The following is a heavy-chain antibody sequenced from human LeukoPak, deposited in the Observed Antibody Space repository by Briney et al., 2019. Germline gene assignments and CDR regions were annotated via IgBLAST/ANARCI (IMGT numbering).Heavy chain of an antibody. V-gene: IGHV4-61*02. Sequence: PSQTLSLTCTVSGGSISSGSYYWSSIRQPAGTGLEWIGRIYTSGSTNYNPSLKSRVTISVDTSKNQFSVKLSSVTAADTAAYYCARDRPCGGDCYLFYYFDYWGQGTLVTVSS. CDR2: IYTSGST. CDR3: ARDRPCGGDCYLFYYFDY. J-gene: IGHJ4*02. D-gene: IGHD2-21*01. CDR1: GGSISSGSYY.